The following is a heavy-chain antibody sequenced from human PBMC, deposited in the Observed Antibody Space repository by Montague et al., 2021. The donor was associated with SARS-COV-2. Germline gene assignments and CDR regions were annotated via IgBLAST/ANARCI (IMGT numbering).Heavy chain of an antibody. CDR3: ARSYYYGDWNPSGFDP. CDR1: GFSPSTSGVG. Sequence: PALVKPTQTLTLTCTFSGFSPSTSGVGVGWIRQPPGKALEWLALIYWDDDKRYSPSLKSRLTITKDTSKNQVVLTMTNMDPVDTATYYCARSYYYGDWNPSGFDPWGQGTLVTVSS. CDR2: IYWDDDK. D-gene: IGHD4-17*01. V-gene: IGHV2-5*02. J-gene: IGHJ5*02.